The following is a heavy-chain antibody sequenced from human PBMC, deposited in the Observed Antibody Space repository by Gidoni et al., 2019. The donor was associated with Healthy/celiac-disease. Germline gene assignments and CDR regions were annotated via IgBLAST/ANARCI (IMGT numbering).Heavy chain of an antibody. V-gene: IGHV4-34*01. CDR2: INHSGST. J-gene: IGHJ6*02. D-gene: IGHD3-3*01. Sequence: QVQLQQWGAGLLKPSETLSITCAVYGGSFSGYYWSWIRQPPGKGLEWIGEINHSGSTNYNPSLKSRGTISVDTSKNKFSLKLSSVTAADTAVYYCARRLGRIFGVVSPYGMDVWGQGTTVTVSS. CDR1: GGSFSGYY. CDR3: ARRLGRIFGVVSPYGMDV.